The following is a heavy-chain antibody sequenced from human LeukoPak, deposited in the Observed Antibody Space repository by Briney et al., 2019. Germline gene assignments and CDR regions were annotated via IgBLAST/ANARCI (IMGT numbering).Heavy chain of an antibody. CDR2: IYYSGST. J-gene: IGHJ4*02. V-gene: IGHV4-39*07. Sequence: SETLSLTCSVSGYSISSSSYYWGWIRQPPGKGLEWIGSIYYSGSTYYNPSLKSRVTISVDTSKNQFSLKLSSVTAADTAVYYCARDRDDLYYFDYWGQGTLVTVSS. CDR3: ARDRDDLYYFDY. D-gene: IGHD5-24*01. CDR1: GYSISSSSYY.